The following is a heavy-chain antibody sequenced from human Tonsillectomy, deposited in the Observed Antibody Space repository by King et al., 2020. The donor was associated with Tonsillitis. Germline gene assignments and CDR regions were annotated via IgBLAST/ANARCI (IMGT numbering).Heavy chain of an antibody. Sequence: VQLVESGGGVVQPGRSLRLSCAASGFTFSSYGMLWVRQAPGKGLEWVAVISYDGSNKYYADSVKGRFTISRDNSKNTRYLQMNSLRAEDTAVYYCAKDEGDLSGAFDIWGQGTMVTVS. V-gene: IGHV3-30*18. CDR3: AKDEGDLSGAFDI. D-gene: IGHD2-21*02. CDR1: GFTFSSYG. J-gene: IGHJ3*02. CDR2: ISYDGSNK.